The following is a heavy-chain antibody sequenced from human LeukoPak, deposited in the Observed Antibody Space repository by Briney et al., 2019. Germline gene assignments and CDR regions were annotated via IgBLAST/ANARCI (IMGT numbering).Heavy chain of an antibody. CDR3: GREVAGAGSDY. V-gene: IGHV3-21*01. CDR1: GFTFSSYS. D-gene: IGHD1-26*01. CDR2: ISTSSTYI. Sequence: PGWSLTLSCAASGFTFSSYSMNWVHQAPGKGLEWVSSISTSSTYIYYAHSLKGRFTISRDNAKNSLHLQMNSMRAEDTALYYRGREVAGAGSDYWGQGTLVTVSS. J-gene: IGHJ4*02.